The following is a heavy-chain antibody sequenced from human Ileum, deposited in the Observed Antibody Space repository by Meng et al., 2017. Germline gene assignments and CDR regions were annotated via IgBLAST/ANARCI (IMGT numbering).Heavy chain of an antibody. CDR2: IYYSGST. CDR3: AASLDGSRFDP. Sequence: QVQLQESGPGLGKPAQTLSLTCTVSGGSISSGDYYWSWIRQPPGKGLEWIGYIYYSGSTYYNPSLKSRLTISVDTSKNQFSLKLSSVTAADTAVYYCAASLDGSRFDPWGQGTLVTVSS. V-gene: IGHV4-30-4*01. J-gene: IGHJ5*02. D-gene: IGHD2-2*03. CDR1: GGSISSGDYY.